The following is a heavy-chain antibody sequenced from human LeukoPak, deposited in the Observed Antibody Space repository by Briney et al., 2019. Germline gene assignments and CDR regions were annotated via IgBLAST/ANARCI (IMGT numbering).Heavy chain of an antibody. CDR3: ASQQQLVLLDWFDP. V-gene: IGHV4-39*07. D-gene: IGHD6-13*01. J-gene: IGHJ5*02. Sequence: PSETLSLTCVVSGGSISSTSYYWGWIRQPPGKGLEWIGNIYHSGSTYYNPSLKSRLTISVDTSKNQFSLKLSSVTAADTAVYYCASQQQLVLLDWFDPWGQGTLVTVSS. CDR1: GGSISSTSYY. CDR2: IYHSGST.